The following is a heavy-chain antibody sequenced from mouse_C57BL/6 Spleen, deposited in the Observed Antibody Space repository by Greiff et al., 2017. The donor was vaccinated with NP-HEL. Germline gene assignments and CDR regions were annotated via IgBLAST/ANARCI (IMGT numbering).Heavy chain of an antibody. CDR2: IDPSDSET. CDR1: GYTFTSYW. Sequence: VQLQQSGAELVRPGSSVKLSCKASGYTFTSYWMHWVKQRPIQGLEWIGNIDPSDSETHYNQKFKDKATLTVDKSSSTAYMQLSSLTSEDSAVYYCARGTTTTVVANYYAMDYWGQGTSVTVSS. CDR3: ARGTTTTVVANYYAMDY. V-gene: IGHV1-52*01. D-gene: IGHD1-1*01. J-gene: IGHJ4*01.